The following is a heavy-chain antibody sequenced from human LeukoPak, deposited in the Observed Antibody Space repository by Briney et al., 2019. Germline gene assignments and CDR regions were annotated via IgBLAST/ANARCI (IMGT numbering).Heavy chain of an antibody. CDR2: IYPGDSDT. Sequence: GESLKISCKGSGYSFTSYWIGWVRQMPGKGLEWMGIIYPGDSDTRYSPSFQGQVTISADKSISTAYLRWSSLKASDTAMYYCERHRVDFSSGWTGVDYWGQGTLVTVSS. J-gene: IGHJ4*02. V-gene: IGHV5-51*01. D-gene: IGHD6-19*01. CDR1: GYSFTSYW. CDR3: ERHRVDFSSGWTGVDY.